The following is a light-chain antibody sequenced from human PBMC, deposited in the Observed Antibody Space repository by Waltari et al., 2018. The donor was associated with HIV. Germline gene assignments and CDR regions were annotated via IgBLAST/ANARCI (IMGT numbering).Light chain of an antibody. CDR1: SDDVGGYNL. CDR3: CAYAGSTTYVI. J-gene: IGLJ2*01. V-gene: IGLV2-23*02. CDR2: EVS. Sequence: QSALTQPASVSGSPGQSITISCTGTSDDVGGYNLVSRYQRHPGKAPKLMIYEVSKRPSGVSNRFSGSKSGNTASLTISGLQAEDEADYYCCAYAGSTTYVIFGGGTKLTVL.